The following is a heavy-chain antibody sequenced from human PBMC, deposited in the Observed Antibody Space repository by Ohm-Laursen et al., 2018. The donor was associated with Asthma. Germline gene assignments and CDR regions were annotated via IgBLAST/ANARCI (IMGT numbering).Heavy chain of an antibody. V-gene: IGHV3-11*01. J-gene: IGHJ4*02. CDR3: ARDFYGDGRYFDY. CDR2: ISRSGGAK. D-gene: IGHD2/OR15-2a*01. CDR1: GFTFSSYW. Sequence: GSLRLSCTASGFTFSSYWMSWVRQAPGKGLEWVAYISRSGGAKGYAESVKGRVTISRDNAKNSLFLEMNSLIAEDTAVYYCARDFYGDGRYFDYWAQGTLVTVSS.